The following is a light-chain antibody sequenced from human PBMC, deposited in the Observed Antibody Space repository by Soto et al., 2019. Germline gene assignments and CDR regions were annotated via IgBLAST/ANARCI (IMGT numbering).Light chain of an antibody. CDR1: NSDVGGYNY. CDR2: DVS. V-gene: IGLV2-14*01. CDR3: SSYTSSGTLVV. J-gene: IGLJ2*01. Sequence: QSVLTQPASVSGSPGQSITISCTGTNSDVGGYNYVSWYQQHPNKAPKLMIYDVSSRPSGVSNRFSGSKSGNTASLTISGLQAEDEADYYCSSYTSSGTLVVFGGGTKVTVL.